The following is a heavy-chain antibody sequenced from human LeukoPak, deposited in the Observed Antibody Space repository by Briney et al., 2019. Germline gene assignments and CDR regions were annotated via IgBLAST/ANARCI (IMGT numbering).Heavy chain of an antibody. D-gene: IGHD6-13*01. V-gene: IGHV1-18*01. CDR2: ISAYNSNT. Sequence: ASVKVSCKASGYTFTSYGISWVRQAPGQGLEWMGWISAYNSNTNYAQKLQGRVTMTTDTSTSTAYMELRSLRSDDTAVYYCARSIGSSWYYYYYGMDVWGQGTTVTVSS. J-gene: IGHJ6*02. CDR1: GYTFTSYG. CDR3: ARSIGSSWYYYYYGMDV.